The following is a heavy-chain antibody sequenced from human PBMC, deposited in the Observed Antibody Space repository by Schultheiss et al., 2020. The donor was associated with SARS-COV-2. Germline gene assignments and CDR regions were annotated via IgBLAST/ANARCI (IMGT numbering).Heavy chain of an antibody. Sequence: SETLSLTCTVSGDSISSGGYYWSWIRQPPGKGLEWIGYIYYSGSSKYNPSIKSRVTISVDTSKNQFSLKMTSVAEADTAVYYCARRGSGGMTFDHWGQGTRVTVSS. CDR2: IYYSGSS. CDR3: ARRGSGGMTFDH. J-gene: IGHJ4*02. D-gene: IGHD2-15*01. CDR1: GDSISSGGYY. V-gene: IGHV4-61*08.